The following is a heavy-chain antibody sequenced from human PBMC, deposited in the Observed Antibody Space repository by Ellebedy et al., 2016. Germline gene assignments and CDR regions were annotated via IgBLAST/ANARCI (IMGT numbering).Heavy chain of an antibody. CDR2: ITSGSGNI. CDR3: ARGGSGRGSIHPDY. CDR1: GFTFSSYA. J-gene: IGHJ4*02. V-gene: IGHV3-48*04. Sequence: GGSLRLXXVASGFTFSSYAMNWVRQAPGKGLEWVAHITSGSGNIYVADSVKGRFTISRDNAKNSLYLQMDSLRGEDTAVYYCARGGSGRGSIHPDYWGQGTLVTVSS. D-gene: IGHD3-10*01.